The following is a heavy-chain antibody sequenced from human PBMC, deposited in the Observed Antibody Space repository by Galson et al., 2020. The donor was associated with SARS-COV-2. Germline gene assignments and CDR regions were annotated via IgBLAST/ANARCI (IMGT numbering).Heavy chain of an antibody. Sequence: SETLSLTCTVSDGSFNNYYWSWIRQPAGKGLEWVGRIHISGSTNYNPSLKSQIFMSMDTSNNQFSLKLRSVTAADTAVYYCAREEGNGSHREWGQGTLVTVSS. V-gene: IGHV4-4*07. D-gene: IGHD3-10*01. CDR1: DGSFNNYY. CDR2: IHISGST. J-gene: IGHJ4*02. CDR3: AREEGNGSHRE.